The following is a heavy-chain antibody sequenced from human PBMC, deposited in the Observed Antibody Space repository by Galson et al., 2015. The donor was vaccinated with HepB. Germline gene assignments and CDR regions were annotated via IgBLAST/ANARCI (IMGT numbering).Heavy chain of an antibody. J-gene: IGHJ4*02. D-gene: IGHD6-6*01. V-gene: IGHV3-30-3*01. Sequence: SLRLSCAASGFTFSSYAMHWVRQAPGKGLEWVAVISYDGSNKYYADSVKGRFTISRDNSKNTLYLQMNSLRAEDTAVYYCARDLYSSSSWDGYWGQGTLVTVSS. CDR1: GFTFSSYA. CDR2: ISYDGSNK. CDR3: ARDLYSSSSWDGY.